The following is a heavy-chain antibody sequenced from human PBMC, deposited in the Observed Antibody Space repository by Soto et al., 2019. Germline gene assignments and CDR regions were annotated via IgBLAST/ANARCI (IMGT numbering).Heavy chain of an antibody. CDR2: VHHSWGS. CDR3: ARQGFGALHGLVDV. V-gene: IGHV4-59*08. CDR1: NGSISNYY. Sequence: QVQLQESGPGLVKPSETLSLSCTVSNGSISNYYGSWIRQPPGKGMEWIGYVHHSWGSFYNPSLQSRGAISLDTSKSQFSLKLTSVTATDTAVYYCARQGFGALHGLVDVWGQGITVTVSS. D-gene: IGHD3-10*01. J-gene: IGHJ6*02.